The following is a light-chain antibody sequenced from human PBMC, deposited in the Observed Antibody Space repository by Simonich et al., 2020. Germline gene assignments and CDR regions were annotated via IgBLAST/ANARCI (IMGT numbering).Light chain of an antibody. V-gene: IGLV1-40*01. J-gene: IGLJ7*01. CDR1: SSNIGACYD. CDR2: GNS. Sequence: QSVLTQPPSVSGAPGQRVTISCTGSSSNIGACYDVHWYQQLPGTAPKLLIYGNSNRPSGDPDRFSGSKSGTSASLAITGLQAEDEADYYCQSYDSSLSGAVFGGGTQLTVL. CDR3: QSYDSSLSGAV.